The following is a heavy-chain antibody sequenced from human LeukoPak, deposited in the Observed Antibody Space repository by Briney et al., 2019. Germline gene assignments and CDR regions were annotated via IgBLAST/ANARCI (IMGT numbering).Heavy chain of an antibody. Sequence: SSETLSLTCAVYGGFFSGYYWSWIRQPPGKGLEWIGEINHSGSTNYNPSLKSRVTISVDTSKNQFSLKLSSVTAADTAVYYCARDPLHYYGSGSYKNYGMDVWGQGTTVTVSS. D-gene: IGHD3-10*01. CDR1: GGFFSGYY. CDR2: INHSGST. J-gene: IGHJ6*02. V-gene: IGHV4-34*01. CDR3: ARDPLHYYGSGSYKNYGMDV.